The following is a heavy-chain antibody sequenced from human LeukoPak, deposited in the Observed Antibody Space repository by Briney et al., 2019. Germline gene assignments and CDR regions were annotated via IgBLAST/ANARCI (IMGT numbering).Heavy chain of an antibody. CDR3: ARLAYCGGDCYSRLSYFQH. CDR1: GYTFTGYY. J-gene: IGHJ1*01. D-gene: IGHD2-21*02. Sequence: ASVKVSCKPSGYTFTGYYMHWVRQAPGQGLEWMGRINPNSGGTNYAQKFQGRVTMTRDTSISTAYMELSRLRSDDTAVYYCARLAYCGGDCYSRLSYFQHWGQGTLVTVLS. V-gene: IGHV1-2*06. CDR2: INPNSGGT.